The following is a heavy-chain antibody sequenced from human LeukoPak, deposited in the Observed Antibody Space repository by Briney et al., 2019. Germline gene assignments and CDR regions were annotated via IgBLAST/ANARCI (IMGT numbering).Heavy chain of an antibody. J-gene: IGHJ4*02. Sequence: GGSLRLSCAAPGFTFNNHAMYWVRQAPGKGLEWVAVISYDGSNKYYADSVKGRFTISRDNSKNTLYLQMNSLRAEDTAVYYCAKGQSSGWYVDYWGQGTLVTVSS. CDR3: AKGQSSGWYVDY. CDR1: GFTFNNHA. CDR2: ISYDGSNK. D-gene: IGHD6-19*01. V-gene: IGHV3-30*04.